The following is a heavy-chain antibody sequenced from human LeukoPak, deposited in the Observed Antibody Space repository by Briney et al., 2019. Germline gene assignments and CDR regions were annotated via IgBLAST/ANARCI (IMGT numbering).Heavy chain of an antibody. CDR3: AREMEGRTVNWFDP. D-gene: IGHD1-1*01. CDR1: GGSISSGGYY. Sequence: KSSETLSLTCTVSGGSISSGGYYWSWIRQHPGKGLEWIGHIYYSGSTYYNPSLKSRVTISVDTSKNQFSLKLSSVTAADTAVYYCAREMEGRTVNWFDPWGQGTLVTVSS. CDR2: IYYSGST. V-gene: IGHV4-31*03. J-gene: IGHJ5*02.